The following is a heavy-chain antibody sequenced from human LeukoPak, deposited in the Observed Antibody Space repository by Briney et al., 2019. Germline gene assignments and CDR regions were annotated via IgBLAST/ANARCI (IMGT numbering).Heavy chain of an antibody. V-gene: IGHV4-39*01. CDR3: ASIPLGPTRYYYYYYMDV. CDR1: GGSISSSSYY. Sequence: SETLSLTCTVSGGSISSSSYYWGWIRQPPGKGLEWIGSIYYSGSTYYNPSLKSRVTISVDTSKNQFSLKLSSVTAADTAVYYCASIPLGPTRYYYYYYMDVWGKGTTVTVSS. J-gene: IGHJ6*03. CDR2: IYYSGST.